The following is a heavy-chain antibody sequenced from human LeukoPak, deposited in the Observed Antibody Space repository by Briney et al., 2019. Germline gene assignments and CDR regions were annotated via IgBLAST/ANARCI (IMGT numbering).Heavy chain of an antibody. J-gene: IGHJ4*02. CDR1: GGMSNNHV. V-gene: IGHV1-69*01. D-gene: IGHD3-22*01. CDR2: IIPIFGTA. CDR3: ARVADSSGYYSYYFDY. Sequence: GASVKVSCKAFGGMSNNHVFSWVRQAPGQGLEWMGGIIPIFGTANYAQKFQGRVTITADESTSTAYMELSSLRSEDTAVYYCARVADSSGYYSYYFDYWGQGTLVTVSS.